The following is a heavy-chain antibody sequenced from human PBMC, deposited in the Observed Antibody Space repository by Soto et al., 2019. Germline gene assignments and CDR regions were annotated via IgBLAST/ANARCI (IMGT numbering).Heavy chain of an antibody. Sequence: QLQLQESGSGLVKPSQTLSLTCAVSVGSISSGGYSLSWIGQPPGKDLEWIGYFYHSGRTYYNPTLKSRLTLSLDRSKNQFSLKLSSVTAAVTAVYYCARLLELPRWFDPWGQGTLVTVSS. CDR3: ARLLELPRWFDP. D-gene: IGHD1-7*01. CDR1: VGSISSGGYS. J-gene: IGHJ5*02. V-gene: IGHV4-30-2*01. CDR2: FYHSGRT.